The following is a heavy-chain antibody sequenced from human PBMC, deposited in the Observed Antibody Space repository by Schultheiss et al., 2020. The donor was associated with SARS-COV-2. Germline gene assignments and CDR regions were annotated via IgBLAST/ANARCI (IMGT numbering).Heavy chain of an antibody. CDR1: GGSVSSGSDH. Sequence: SETLSLTCTVSGGSVSSGSDHWSWIRQPPGKGLEWIGYIYYSGNTKYNPSLKSRVTISVDTSKNQFFLKLSSVTAADTAVYYCARSRIAARPTPARDYYYYGMDVWGQGTTVTVSS. V-gene: IGHV4-61*01. CDR3: ARSRIAARPTPARDYYYYGMDV. J-gene: IGHJ6*02. D-gene: IGHD6-6*01. CDR2: IYYSGNT.